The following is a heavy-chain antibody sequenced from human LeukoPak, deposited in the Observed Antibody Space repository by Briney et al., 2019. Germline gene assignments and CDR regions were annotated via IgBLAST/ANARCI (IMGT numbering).Heavy chain of an antibody. CDR1: GYSFTSYW. CDR2: IDPSDSYT. D-gene: IGHD6-13*01. CDR3: ARATLIAAAGQYNWFDP. V-gene: IGHV5-10-1*01. J-gene: IGHJ5*02. Sequence: GESLRISCKGSGYSFTSYWISWVRQMPGKGLEWMGRIDPSDSYTNYSPSFQGHVTISADKSISTAYLQWSSLKASDTAMYYCARATLIAAAGQYNWFDPWGQGTLVTASS.